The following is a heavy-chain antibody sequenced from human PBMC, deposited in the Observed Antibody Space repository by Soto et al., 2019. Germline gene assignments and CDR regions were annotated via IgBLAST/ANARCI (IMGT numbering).Heavy chain of an antibody. CDR1: GDSIKISKYF. Sequence: SETLSLTCTVSGDSIKISKYFWGWLRQPPGKGLEWIGSFYYRGNTYYSPSLKSRVTISVDTSKNQFSLKLSSVTAADTAVYYCARHGEFASGSYPVDPWGQGILVTVSS. V-gene: IGHV4-39*01. D-gene: IGHD3-10*01. CDR2: FYYRGNT. CDR3: ARHGEFASGSYPVDP. J-gene: IGHJ5*02.